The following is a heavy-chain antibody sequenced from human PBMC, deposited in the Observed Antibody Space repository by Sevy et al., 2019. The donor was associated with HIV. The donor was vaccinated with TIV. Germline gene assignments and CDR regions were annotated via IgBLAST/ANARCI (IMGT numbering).Heavy chain of an antibody. CDR3: ARPLVGWRVIAAAGTGWFDP. CDR2: IYYSGST. D-gene: IGHD6-13*01. J-gene: IGHJ5*02. CDR1: GGSIRSSSYY. Sequence: SETLSLTCTVSGGSIRSSSYYWGWIRQPPGKGLECIGSIYYSGSTYYNPSLKSRVTISVDTSKNQFSLELSSVTAADTAVYYCARPLVGWRVIAAAGTGWFDPWGQGTLVTVSS. V-gene: IGHV4-39*01.